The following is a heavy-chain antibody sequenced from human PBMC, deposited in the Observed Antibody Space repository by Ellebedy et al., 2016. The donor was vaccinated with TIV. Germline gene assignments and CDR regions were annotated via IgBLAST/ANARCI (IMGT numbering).Heavy chain of an antibody. J-gene: IGHJ4*02. Sequence: PGGSLRLSCAASGFTFSGFTMNWVRQAPGKGLEWVSSISSSGTYIHNADSVKGRFIISRDNAKNSLYLQMNSLRVEDTAIYYCARPAAAYSSSWYDFDCWGQGTLVTV. CDR3: ARPAAAYSSSWYDFDC. V-gene: IGHV3-21*01. CDR2: ISSSGTYI. CDR1: GFTFSGFT. D-gene: IGHD6-13*01.